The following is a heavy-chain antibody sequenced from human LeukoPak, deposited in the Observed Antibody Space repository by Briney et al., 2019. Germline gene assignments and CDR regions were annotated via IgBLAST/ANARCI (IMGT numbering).Heavy chain of an antibody. CDR2: IKQDGSKK. J-gene: IGHJ6*02. CDR3: ARHYYDSSGYYLSYYYYGMDV. CDR1: GFTFSSYW. V-gene: IGHV3-7*01. Sequence: GGSLRLYCAASGFTFSSYWMSWGRQAPGKGLEWVANIKQDGSKKYYVDSVKGRFTISRDNAKNSLYLQMNSLRAEDTAVYYCARHYYDSSGYYLSYYYYGMDVWGQGTTVTVSS. D-gene: IGHD3-22*01.